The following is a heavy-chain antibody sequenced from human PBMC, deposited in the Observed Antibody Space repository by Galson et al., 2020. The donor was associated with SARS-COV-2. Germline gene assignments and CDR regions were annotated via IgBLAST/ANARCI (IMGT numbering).Heavy chain of an antibody. Sequence: ETSETLSLTCSVSDVSMTSYYWSWIRQPPGKGLEWIGYISYSGSTNYNPSLRSRVTILVDLSKNQFSLKLSPVTAADTAVYYCARDPAPLYGDNYYYGMDVWGRGTTVTVSS. CDR1: DVSMTSYY. CDR2: ISYSGST. J-gene: IGHJ6*02. V-gene: IGHV4-59*01. CDR3: ARDPAPLYGDNYYYGMDV. D-gene: IGHD4-17*01.